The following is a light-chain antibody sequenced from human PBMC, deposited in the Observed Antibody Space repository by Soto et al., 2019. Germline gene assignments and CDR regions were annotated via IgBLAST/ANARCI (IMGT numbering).Light chain of an antibody. Sequence: QSVLTQPPSVSGAPGQRVTISCTGSSSNNGAGYDVHWYQQLPGTAPKLLIYDNSNRPSGVPDRFSGSKSGTSASLAITGLQAEDEAEYYCQSYDSSLTGYVFGSGTKLTVL. CDR3: QSYDSSLTGYV. CDR2: DNS. J-gene: IGLJ1*01. V-gene: IGLV1-40*01. CDR1: SSNNGAGYD.